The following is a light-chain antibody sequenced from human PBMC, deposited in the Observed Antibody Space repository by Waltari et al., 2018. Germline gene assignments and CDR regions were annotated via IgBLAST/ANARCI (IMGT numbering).Light chain of an antibody. CDR1: QSVSRY. CDR3: QQHGTLPAT. V-gene: IGKV3-11*01. J-gene: IGKJ1*01. Sequence: EFVLTQSPATLSSSPGARATLSCRASQSVSRYLAWYQQKPGQAPRLLIFEATKRATGIPARFSGSGSGTDFSLTISRLEPEDFAVYYCQQHGTLPATFGQGTKVEIK. CDR2: EAT.